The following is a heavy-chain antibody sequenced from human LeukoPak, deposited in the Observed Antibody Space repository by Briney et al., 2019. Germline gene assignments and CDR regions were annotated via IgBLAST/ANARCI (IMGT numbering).Heavy chain of an antibody. V-gene: IGHV1-18*01. CDR3: ATFSYYDFWSGSPHYYYYYYGMDV. Sequence: ASVKGSCKASGYTFTSYGISWVRQAPGQGLEWMGWISAYNGNTNYAQKLQGRVTMTTDTSTSTAYMELRSLRSDDTAVYYCATFSYYDFWSGSPHYYYYYYGMDVWGQGTTVTVSS. J-gene: IGHJ6*02. CDR2: ISAYNGNT. CDR1: GYTFTSYG. D-gene: IGHD3-3*01.